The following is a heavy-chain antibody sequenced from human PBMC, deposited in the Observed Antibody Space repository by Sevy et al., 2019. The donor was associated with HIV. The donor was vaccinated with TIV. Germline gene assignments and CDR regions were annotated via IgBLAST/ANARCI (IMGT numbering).Heavy chain of an antibody. CDR3: ARGSGYSYDDSGSYLDY. J-gene: IGHJ4*02. D-gene: IGHD5-18*01. CDR2: ISYDGSNK. V-gene: IGHV3-30*04. CDR1: GFTFSSYA. Sequence: GGSLRLSCAASGFTFSSYAMHWVRQAPGKGLEWVAVISYDGSNKYYADSVKGRFTISRDNSKNTLYLQMNSLRAEDTAVYYCARGSGYSYDDSGSYLDYWGQGTLVTVSS.